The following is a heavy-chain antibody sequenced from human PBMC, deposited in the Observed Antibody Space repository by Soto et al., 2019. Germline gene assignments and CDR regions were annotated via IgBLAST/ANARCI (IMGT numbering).Heavy chain of an antibody. D-gene: IGHD2-15*01. J-gene: IGHJ3*01. V-gene: IGHV4-38-2*01. CDR1: GFFISSGNY. CDR3: ARARWYDAFDV. Sequence: SETLSLTCAVSGFFISSGNYWGWIRKPPGKGLEWIGSIFHGGNTYYDPSLKSRVTISVDMSKNQFSLKLNSVAAADTAVYYCARARWYDAFDVWGQGTVVTVSS. CDR2: IFHGGNT.